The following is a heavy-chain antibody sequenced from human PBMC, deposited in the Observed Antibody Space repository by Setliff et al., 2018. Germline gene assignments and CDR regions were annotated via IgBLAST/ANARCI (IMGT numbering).Heavy chain of an antibody. Sequence: SETLSLTCTVSGDSISSRRNYWGWFRQPAGKELEWIGQIYTSWSTNYNPSLKSRVTISLDTSKSQFFLKLNSVTAADTAVYYCAKWGAKNAFDIWGQGTMVTVSS. CDR3: AKWGAKNAFDI. CDR1: GDSISSRRNY. J-gene: IGHJ3*02. D-gene: IGHD1-26*01. V-gene: IGHV4-61*09. CDR2: IYTSWST.